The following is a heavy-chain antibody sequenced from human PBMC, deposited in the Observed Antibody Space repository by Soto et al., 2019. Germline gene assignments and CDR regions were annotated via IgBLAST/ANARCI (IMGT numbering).Heavy chain of an antibody. Sequence: QVQLVESGGGVVQPGRSLSLSCAASGFTFSSFGMAWVRQAPVKGLEWVAVLSNDGSNKYYGDSVKGRFTIYRDNSKNMLYLQMNSMRPDDTAVYYCAKRKRGAHVSYFDYWGQGTMVTVSS. CDR2: LSNDGSNK. CDR3: AKRKRGAHVSYFDY. V-gene: IGHV3-30*18. CDR1: GFTFSSFG. D-gene: IGHD1-26*01. J-gene: IGHJ4*02.